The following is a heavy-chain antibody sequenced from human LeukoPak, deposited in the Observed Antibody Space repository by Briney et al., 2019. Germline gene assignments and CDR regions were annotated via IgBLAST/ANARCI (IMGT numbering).Heavy chain of an antibody. J-gene: IGHJ6*04. Sequence: GASVKVSCKASGGTFSSYAISWVRQAPGQGLEWMGGIIPIFGTANYAQKFQGRVTITADESTSTAYMELCSLRSEDTAVYYCARDLRGAYSYGAPYYYYGMDVWGKGTTVTVSS. D-gene: IGHD5-18*01. CDR1: GGTFSSYA. V-gene: IGHV1-69*13. CDR3: ARDLRGAYSYGAPYYYYGMDV. CDR2: IIPIFGTA.